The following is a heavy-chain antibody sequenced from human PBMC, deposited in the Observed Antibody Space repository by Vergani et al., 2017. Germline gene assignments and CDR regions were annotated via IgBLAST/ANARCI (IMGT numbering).Heavy chain of an antibody. D-gene: IGHD3-3*01. V-gene: IGHV4-61*02. CDR2: IYSSGST. CDR3: ARGAFLRAFDN. J-gene: IGHJ4*03. Sequence: QVQLQESGPGLLKPSQTLSLTRSVAGDSLSSGNYYWNWIRQPAGKGLEWMGGIYSSGSTSYNPSIKSRITMSLDTSKNQFSLSLSSVTAADPAVHYCARGAFLRAFDNWGQGTVVAVSS. CDR1: GDSLSSGNYY.